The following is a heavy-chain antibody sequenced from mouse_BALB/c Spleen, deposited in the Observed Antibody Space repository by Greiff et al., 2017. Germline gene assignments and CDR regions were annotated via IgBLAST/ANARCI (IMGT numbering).Heavy chain of an antibody. V-gene: IGHV3-8*02. J-gene: IGHJ4*01. CDR3: ARRLTVVGAMDY. CDR1: GDSITSGY. CDR2: ISYSGST. Sequence: EVKLQESGPSLVKPSQTLSLTCSVTGDSITSGYWNWIRKFPGNKLEYMGYISYSGSTYYNPSLKSRISITRDTSKNQYYLQLNSVTTEDTATYYCARRLTVVGAMDYWGQGTSVTVAS. D-gene: IGHD1-1*01.